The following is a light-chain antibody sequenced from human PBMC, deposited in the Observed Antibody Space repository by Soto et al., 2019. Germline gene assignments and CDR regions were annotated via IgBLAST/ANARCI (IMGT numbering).Light chain of an antibody. V-gene: IGLV2-14*01. Sequence: QSVLTQPASVSGSPGQSITISCTGTDSDVGGYNFVSWYQQHPGKAPKLMIYGVTNRPSGVSNRFSGSKSGNTASLTISGLQAEDDAKYYCSSFRRSNTPHVLFGGGTKLTVL. CDR2: GVT. J-gene: IGLJ2*01. CDR1: DSDVGGYNF. CDR3: SSFRRSNTPHVL.